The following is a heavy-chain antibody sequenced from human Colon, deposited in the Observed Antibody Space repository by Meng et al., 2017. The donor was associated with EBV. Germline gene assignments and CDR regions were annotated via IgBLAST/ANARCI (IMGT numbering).Heavy chain of an antibody. CDR1: GFTFSTYW. CDR3: SRDLAGPFDD. Sequence: EVQLVVAGGGLVGPGGSLRLSCAVSGFTFSTYWMHWVRQAPGKGLVWISRINENGGTTTYADSVRGRFTISRDNTKNTLYLEMNNLRDDDTAVYFCSRDLAGPFDDWGQGTLVTVSS. CDR2: INENGGTT. V-gene: IGHV3-74*03. J-gene: IGHJ4*02.